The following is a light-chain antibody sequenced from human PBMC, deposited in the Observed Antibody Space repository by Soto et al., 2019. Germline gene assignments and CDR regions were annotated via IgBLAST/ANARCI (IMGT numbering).Light chain of an antibody. V-gene: IGKV1-8*01. CDR1: QSISTY. Sequence: AIRMTQSPSSLSAATGNRVTITCRASQSISTYLDWYQQKPGKAPKLLIYGASTLQSGVPSRFSGSGSGTDFTLTISCLQSEDFATYYCQQYYSNVPITFGQGTRLEIK. CDR2: GAS. J-gene: IGKJ5*01. CDR3: QQYYSNVPIT.